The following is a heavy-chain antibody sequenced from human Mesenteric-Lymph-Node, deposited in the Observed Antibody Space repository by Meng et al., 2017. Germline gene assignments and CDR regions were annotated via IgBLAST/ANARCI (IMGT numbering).Heavy chain of an antibody. CDR1: GYNFFGYW. CDR2: ISAYNGNT. CDR3: ARDYGDYYYYGMDV. V-gene: IGHV1-18*04. J-gene: IGHJ6*02. Sequence: ASVKVFCKASGYNFFGYWLYWVRQAPGQGLEWMGWISAYNGNTNYAQKLQGRVTMTTDTSTSTAYMELRSLRSDDTAVYYCARDYGDYYYYGMDVWGQGTTVTVSS. D-gene: IGHD4-17*01.